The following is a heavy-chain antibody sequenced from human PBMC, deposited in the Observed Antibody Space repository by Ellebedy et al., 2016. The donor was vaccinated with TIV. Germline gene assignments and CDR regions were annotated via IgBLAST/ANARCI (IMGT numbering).Heavy chain of an antibody. V-gene: IGHV3-7*01. J-gene: IGHJ4*02. Sequence: GESLKISXGVAGRTFSSFWMSWVRQAPGKGLEWVANINEEGSEKHYVDSVEGRFTISRDNARNSLYLQMNSLRDEDTAAYYCARGWRTFDYWGQGTLVTVSS. CDR1: GRTFSSFW. CDR3: ARGWRTFDY. CDR2: INEEGSEK. D-gene: IGHD2-15*01.